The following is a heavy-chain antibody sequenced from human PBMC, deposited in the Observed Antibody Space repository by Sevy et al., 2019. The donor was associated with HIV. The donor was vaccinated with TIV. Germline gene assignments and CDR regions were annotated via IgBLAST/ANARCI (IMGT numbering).Heavy chain of an antibody. V-gene: IGHV3-48*03. CDR1: GFTFSSYE. CDR3: AKDLYYDNSLFDY. J-gene: IGHJ4*02. CDR2: ISNSGTSI. Sequence: GGSLRLSCAASGFTFSSYEMNWVRQAPGKGLEWVSYISNSGTSIYYSDSVKGRFTISRDNARNSLYLQMNSLRAEDTAMYYCAKDLYYDNSLFDYWGQGILVTVSS. D-gene: IGHD3-22*01.